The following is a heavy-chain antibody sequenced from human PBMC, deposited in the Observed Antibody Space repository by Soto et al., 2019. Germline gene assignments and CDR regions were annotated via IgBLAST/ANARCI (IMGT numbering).Heavy chain of an antibody. CDR2: IYYSGST. Sequence: SETLSLTCTVSGGSISSYYWSWIRQPPGKGLEWIGYIYYSGSTYYNPSLKSRVTISVDTSKNQFSLKLSSVTAADTAVYYCARPFDYWGQGTLVTV. CDR3: ARPFDY. J-gene: IGHJ4*02. V-gene: IGHV4-59*04. CDR1: GGSISSYY.